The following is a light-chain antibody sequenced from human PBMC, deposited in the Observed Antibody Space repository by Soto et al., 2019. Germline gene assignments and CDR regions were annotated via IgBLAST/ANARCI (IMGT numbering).Light chain of an antibody. V-gene: IGKV3-20*01. CDR1: QSVSSSY. Sequence: EIVLTQSPGTLSLSPGERATLSCRASQSVSSSYLAWYQQKPGQAPRLLIYDASRRATGLPDRFSGSGSGTDFPLIISRLEPEDFAVYYCQQYGSSPWTFGQGTKVEIK. CDR3: QQYGSSPWT. J-gene: IGKJ1*01. CDR2: DAS.